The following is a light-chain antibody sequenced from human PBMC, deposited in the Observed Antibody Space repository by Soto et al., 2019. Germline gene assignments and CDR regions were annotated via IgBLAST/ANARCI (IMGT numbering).Light chain of an antibody. V-gene: IGKV3-15*01. CDR1: QTIRSS. CDR3: QQYNNWPQT. J-gene: IGKJ1*01. CDR2: GAS. Sequence: EVVMTQSPATLSASLGERATLSCRASQTIRSSLAWYQQKPGQAPRLLIYGASTRATDIPARFGGSGSGTEFTLTISSLQSEDSAIYYCQQYNNWPQTFGQGTKVDIK.